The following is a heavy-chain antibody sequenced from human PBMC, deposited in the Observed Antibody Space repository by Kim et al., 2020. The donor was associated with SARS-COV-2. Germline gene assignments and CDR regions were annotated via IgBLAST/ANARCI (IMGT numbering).Heavy chain of an antibody. J-gene: IGHJ4*02. CDR1: GFTFSSYA. Sequence: GGSLRLSCAASGFTFSSYAMSWVRQAPGKGLEWVSAISGSGGSTYYADSVKGRFTISRDNSKNTLYLQMNSLRAEDTAVYYCAKGPTTKHYYDSTGGYWGQGTLVTVSS. CDR3: AKGPTTKHYYDSTGGY. V-gene: IGHV3-23*01. D-gene: IGHD3-22*01. CDR2: ISGSGGST.